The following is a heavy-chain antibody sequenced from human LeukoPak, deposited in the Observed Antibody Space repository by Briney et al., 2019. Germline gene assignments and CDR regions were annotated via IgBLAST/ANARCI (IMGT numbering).Heavy chain of an antibody. CDR1: GYTFTGYY. D-gene: IGHD3-22*01. V-gene: IGHV1-2*02. CDR2: INPNSGGT. CDR3: ATGGHVRVYDSSAYYGHY. Sequence: GASVKVSCKASGYTFTGYYMHWVRQAPGQGLEWMGWINPNSGGTNYAQKFQGRVTMTRDMSTSTVYMELSSLRSEDTAVYYCATGGHVRVYDSSAYYGHYWGQGTLVTVSS. J-gene: IGHJ4*02.